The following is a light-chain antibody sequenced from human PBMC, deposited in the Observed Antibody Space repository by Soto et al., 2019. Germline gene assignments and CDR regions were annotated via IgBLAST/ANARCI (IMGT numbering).Light chain of an antibody. Sequence: EPVLPQSPGPLSLSPGERAPLSCRASQSVSNNYLAWYQQKPGQATRLLIYGASNRATGIPDRSSVSGSGSDFALTISRLEPEDFAVYSCQQYGSTGTFGQGTKVDIK. J-gene: IGKJ1*01. CDR2: GAS. CDR1: QSVSNNY. V-gene: IGKV3-20*01. CDR3: QQYGSTGT.